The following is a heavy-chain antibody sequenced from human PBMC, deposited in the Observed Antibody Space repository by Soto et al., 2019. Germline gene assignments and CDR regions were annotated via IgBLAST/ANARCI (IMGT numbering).Heavy chain of an antibody. V-gene: IGHV1-46*01. CDR3: ARVLSRYPAGYYYGMDV. CDR1: GYTFTSCY. J-gene: IGHJ6*02. D-gene: IGHD1-20*01. Sequence: ASVKVSCKASGYTFTSCYMHWVRQAPGQGLEWMGIINPSGGSTSYAQKFQGRVTMTRDTSTSTVYMELSSLRSEDTAVYYCARVLSRYPAGYYYGMDVWGQGTTVTVSS. CDR2: INPSGGST.